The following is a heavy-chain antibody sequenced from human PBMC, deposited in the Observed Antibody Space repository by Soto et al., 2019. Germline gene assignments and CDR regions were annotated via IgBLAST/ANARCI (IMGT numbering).Heavy chain of an antibody. D-gene: IGHD2-15*01. CDR1: GYTFTSYC. Sequence: ASVKVSCKASGYTFTSYCISWVRQAPGQGLEWMGWISAYNGSTSYAQKFQGRVTMTRDTSTSTVYMELSSLRSEDTAVYYCARGPRYCSGGSCYYFDYWGQGTLVTVSS. CDR3: ARGPRYCSGGSCYYFDY. V-gene: IGHV1-18*01. CDR2: ISAYNGST. J-gene: IGHJ4*02.